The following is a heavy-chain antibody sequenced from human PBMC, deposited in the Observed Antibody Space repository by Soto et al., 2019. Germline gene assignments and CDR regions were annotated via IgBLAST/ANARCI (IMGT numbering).Heavy chain of an antibody. CDR2: ISGTGGSI. Sequence: PGGSLRLSCTASGLTFSSFEMNWVRQAPGKWLEWVSYISGTGGSIYYADSVKGRFTISRDNAKNSLYLQMNSLRAEDTAVYYCVTLLGYCSAATCPAGYWGQGTLVTVSS. CDR1: GLTFSSFE. J-gene: IGHJ4*02. V-gene: IGHV3-48*03. CDR3: VTLLGYCSAATCPAGY. D-gene: IGHD2-15*01.